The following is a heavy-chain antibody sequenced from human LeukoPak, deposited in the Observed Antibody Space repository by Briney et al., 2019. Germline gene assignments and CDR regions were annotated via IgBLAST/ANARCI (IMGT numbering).Heavy chain of an antibody. CDR3: AKGDSDSCYCGRDH. CDR2: ICANDGGA. J-gene: IGHJ4*02. D-gene: IGHD3-22*01. V-gene: IGHV3-23*01. CDR1: EFCFSNDA. Sequence: PGGSLRLSCVASEFCFSNDAMSWVRQAPGKGLERGSVICANDGGAYYADSVKGRFTISRNNSQNTLYLQMNSLRAEDTALYYCAKGDSDSCYCGRDHWGQGTLVTVSS.